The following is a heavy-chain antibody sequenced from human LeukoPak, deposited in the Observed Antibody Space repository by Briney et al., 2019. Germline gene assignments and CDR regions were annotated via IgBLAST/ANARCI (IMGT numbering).Heavy chain of an antibody. V-gene: IGHV4-39*07. J-gene: IGHJ4*02. CDR2: LYHSGTI. CDR3: AREGKYYYDSSGYYYRLWDY. D-gene: IGHD3-22*01. CDR1: GDSLRTTTYY. Sequence: SETLSLTCTVSGDSLRTTTYYWNWIRQPPGKGLEWIGGLYHSGTIYYNPSLKSRVTISADKSKNHFSLKLTSVTAADTAVYYCAREGKYYYDSSGYYYRLWDYWGQGTLVTVSS.